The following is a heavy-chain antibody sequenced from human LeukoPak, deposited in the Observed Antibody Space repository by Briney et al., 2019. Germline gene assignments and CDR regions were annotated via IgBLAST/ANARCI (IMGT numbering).Heavy chain of an antibody. V-gene: IGHV4-4*07. CDR2: LSCSGTI. D-gene: IGHD3-10*01. Sequence: SETLSLTCTVSGGSIHSYWSWIRPPAGKGLEWIGRLSCSGTITYNPALQSRLTISIDTSKNQFSLKLMSVTAADTAVYYCARDSGTTGEVKFDPWGQGTLVTVSS. J-gene: IGHJ5*02. CDR1: GGSIHSY. CDR3: ARDSGTTGEVKFDP.